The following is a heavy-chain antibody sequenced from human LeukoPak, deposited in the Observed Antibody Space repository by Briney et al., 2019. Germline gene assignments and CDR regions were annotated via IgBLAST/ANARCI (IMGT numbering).Heavy chain of an antibody. J-gene: IGHJ3*02. CDR3: ARGGSPPEALGDAFDI. D-gene: IGHD1-26*01. CDR2: INSDGSSI. CDR1: GFTFSNYW. V-gene: IGHV3-74*01. Sequence: GGSLRLSCAASGFTFSNYWMHWVRQAPGKGLVRVSRINSDGSSIIYADSVKGRFTIPRDNAKNTLYLQMNSLRVEDTAVYYCARGGSPPEALGDAFDIWGQGTMATVSS.